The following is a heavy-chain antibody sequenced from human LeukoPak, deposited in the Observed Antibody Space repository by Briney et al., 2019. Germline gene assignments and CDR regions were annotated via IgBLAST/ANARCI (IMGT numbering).Heavy chain of an antibody. Sequence: GGSLRLSGAASGFTFNSYWMTWVRQAPGKGLEWVASINQDGSQKYYVESLKGRFTISRDNAKNSHYLQMNSLRAEDTAVYYCARKGWYSDLWGRGTLVSVSS. CDR3: ARKGWYSDL. CDR2: INQDGSQK. V-gene: IGHV3-7*01. J-gene: IGHJ2*01. CDR1: GFTFNSYW.